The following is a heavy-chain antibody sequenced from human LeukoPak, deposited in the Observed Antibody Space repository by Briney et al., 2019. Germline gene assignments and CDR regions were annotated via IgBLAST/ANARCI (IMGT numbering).Heavy chain of an antibody. CDR2: INHSGST. D-gene: IGHD6-13*01. CDR1: GGSFSGYY. V-gene: IGHV4-34*01. Sequence: SETLSLTCAVYGGSFSGYYWSWIRQPPGKGLEWIGEINHSGSTNYNPSLKSRVTISVDTSKNQFSLKLSSVTAADTAVYYCARGQAEGSSWYVNYYYYMDVWGKGTTVTVSS. J-gene: IGHJ6*03. CDR3: ARGQAEGSSWYVNYYYYMDV.